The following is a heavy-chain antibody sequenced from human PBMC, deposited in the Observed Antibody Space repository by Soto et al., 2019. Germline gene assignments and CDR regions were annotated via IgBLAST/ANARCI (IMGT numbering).Heavy chain of an antibody. CDR3: ARDGYSGRSDGFEI. D-gene: IGHD1-26*01. Sequence: QVQLVESGGGVVQPGRSLRLSCAASGFTFSAYTMHWVRQPPGKGLEWVAVISYDGNNERYTDPVKGRFTFSRDNSKSTLYLQMNSLKSEDTAVYYCARDGYSGRSDGFEIWGQGTMVTVSS. CDR1: GFTFSAYT. J-gene: IGHJ3*02. V-gene: IGHV3-30-3*01. CDR2: ISYDGNNE.